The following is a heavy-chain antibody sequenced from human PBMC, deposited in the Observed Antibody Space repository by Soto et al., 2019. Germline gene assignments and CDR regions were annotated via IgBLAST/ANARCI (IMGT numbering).Heavy chain of an antibody. Sequence: SETLSLTCTVSGGSISGYFWSWIRQPAGKGLEWIGRIYTSGSTNYNPSLRSRITMSVDTSNNQVFLKLSSVTAADTAVYYCARGLGDYGDYGFDYWGQGILVTVSS. V-gene: IGHV4-4*07. CDR2: IYTSGST. J-gene: IGHJ4*02. D-gene: IGHD4-17*01. CDR3: ARGLGDYGDYGFDY. CDR1: GGSISGYF.